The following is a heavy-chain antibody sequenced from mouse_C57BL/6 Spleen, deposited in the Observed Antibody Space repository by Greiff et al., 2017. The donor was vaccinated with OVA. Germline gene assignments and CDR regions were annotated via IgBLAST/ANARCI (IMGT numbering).Heavy chain of an antibody. V-gene: IGHV1-69*01. CDR3: ARSLNYGSRGFAY. D-gene: IGHD1-1*01. Sequence: QVQLKQPGAELVMPGASVKLSCKASGYTFTSYWMHWVKQRPGQGLEWIGEIDPSDSYTNYNQKFKGKSTLTVDKSSSTAYMQLSSLTSEDSAVYYCARSLNYGSRGFAYWGQGTLVTVSA. CDR1: GYTFTSYW. J-gene: IGHJ3*01. CDR2: IDPSDSYT.